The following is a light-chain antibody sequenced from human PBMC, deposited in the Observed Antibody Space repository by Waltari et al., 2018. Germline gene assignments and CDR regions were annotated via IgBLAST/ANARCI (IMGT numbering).Light chain of an antibody. CDR3: QSYDTTLSVV. Sequence: QSVLTQPPSVSGAPGQRVPIPCSGSGSTLGAGYDVHWYRQLPGKAPTLLIYGANTRPPGVSDRFSGSQFDTSASLAIAGLQADDEADYYCQSYDTTLSVVFGGGTKLTVL. V-gene: IGLV1-40*01. J-gene: IGLJ2*01. CDR2: GAN. CDR1: GSTLGAGYD.